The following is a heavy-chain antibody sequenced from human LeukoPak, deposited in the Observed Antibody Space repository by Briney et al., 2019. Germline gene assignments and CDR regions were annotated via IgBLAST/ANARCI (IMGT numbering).Heavy chain of an antibody. Sequence: GRSLRLSCAASGFTFSSYGMHWVRQAPGKGLEWVAVISYDGGNKYYADSVKGRFTISRDNSKNTLYLQMNSLRAEDTAVYYCAKDGQPLHYYDSSGYLGYFDYWGQGTLVTVSS. V-gene: IGHV3-30*18. CDR1: GFTFSSYG. D-gene: IGHD3-22*01. CDR3: AKDGQPLHYYDSSGYLGYFDY. J-gene: IGHJ4*02. CDR2: ISYDGGNK.